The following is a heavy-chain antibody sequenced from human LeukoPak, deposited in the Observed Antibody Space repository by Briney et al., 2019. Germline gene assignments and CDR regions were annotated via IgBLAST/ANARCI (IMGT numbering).Heavy chain of an antibody. CDR3: ASTRRDGYPFDY. D-gene: IGHD5-24*01. V-gene: IGHV4-59*01. CDR2: IYYIGSA. J-gene: IGHJ4*02. CDR1: GGSISSYF. Sequence: SETLSLTCTVSGGSISSYFWTWIRQPPGKGLEWIGYIYYIGSANYNPSLKSRVTVSVDTSKNQFSLRLSSVTAADTAVYYCASTRRDGYPFDYWGQGTLVTVSS.